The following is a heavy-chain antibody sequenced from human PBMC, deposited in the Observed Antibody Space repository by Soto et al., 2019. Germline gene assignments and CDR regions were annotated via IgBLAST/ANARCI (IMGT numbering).Heavy chain of an antibody. Sequence: EVQLVESGGGLVKPGGSLRLSCAASGFTFSSYSMNWVRQAPGKGLEWVSSISSSSSYIYYADSVKGRFTISRDNAKNSLYLQMNSLRAEDTAVYYCAGDRGAWFGDPPAPNWFDPWGQGTLVTVSS. D-gene: IGHD3-10*01. CDR3: AGDRGAWFGDPPAPNWFDP. CDR1: GFTFSSYS. J-gene: IGHJ5*02. CDR2: ISSSSSYI. V-gene: IGHV3-21*01.